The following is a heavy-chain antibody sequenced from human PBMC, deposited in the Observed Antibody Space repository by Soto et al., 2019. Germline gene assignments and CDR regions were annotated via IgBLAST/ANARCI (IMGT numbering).Heavy chain of an antibody. J-gene: IGHJ4*02. Sequence: SESLSLTCTVSGGSITSDYSCWSWIRQPPGEGLEWIGHIFDSGTTYTNPSLRSQVAISLDTSKNHFSLTLSSVTAADTAVYYCARGPSGDKVHYWGQGTLVTVSS. CDR1: GGSITSDYSC. CDR2: IFDSGTT. D-gene: IGHD7-27*01. CDR3: ARGPSGDKVHY. V-gene: IGHV4-30-4*01.